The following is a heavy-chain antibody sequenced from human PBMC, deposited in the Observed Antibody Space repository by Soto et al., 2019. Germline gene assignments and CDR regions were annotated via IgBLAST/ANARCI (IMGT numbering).Heavy chain of an antibody. J-gene: IGHJ4*02. V-gene: IGHV4-39*01. CDR2: IYYSGST. CDR3: ARQFSVYGDYGRYFDF. Sequence: PSETLSLTCIVSDGSISSSGYYWGWIRQPSGKGLEWIGTIYYSGSTYYNPSLKSRVTISVDTSKNQFSLKLSSVTAADTAVYYCARQFSVYGDYGRYFDFWGQGTLVTVSS. CDR1: DGSISSSGYY. D-gene: IGHD4-17*01.